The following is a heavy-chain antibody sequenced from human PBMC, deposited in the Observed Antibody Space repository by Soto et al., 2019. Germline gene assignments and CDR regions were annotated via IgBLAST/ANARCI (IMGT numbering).Heavy chain of an antibody. CDR1: GVSIGSSGYY. CDR2: IYYSGST. D-gene: IGHD3-3*01. CDR3: ARVWNFGVVIKWFDP. V-gene: IGHV4-31*03. J-gene: IGHJ5*02. Sequence: SETLSLTCTVSGVSIGSSGYYWSWIRQHPGKGLEWIGYIYYSGSTYYNPSLKSRVTISKDTSKNQFSLKLSSVTAAGTAVYYCARVWNFGVVIKWFDPWGQGTLVTVSS.